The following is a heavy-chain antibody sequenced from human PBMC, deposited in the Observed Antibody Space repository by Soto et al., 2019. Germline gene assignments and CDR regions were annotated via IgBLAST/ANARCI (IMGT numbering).Heavy chain of an antibody. D-gene: IGHD3-10*01. V-gene: IGHV4-59*01. Sequence: PSETLSLTCTVSGGSISDNYRSWIRQPPGKGLEWLGYIYYSGSTNYNPALKSRVTMSVDTSKNHFSLKLRSVTAADTAVYYCARLLHPYGSGSPLQSAYYGMDIWGQGTTVNVSS. CDR1: GGSISDNY. J-gene: IGHJ6*02. CDR2: IYYSGST. CDR3: ARLLHPYGSGSPLQSAYYGMDI.